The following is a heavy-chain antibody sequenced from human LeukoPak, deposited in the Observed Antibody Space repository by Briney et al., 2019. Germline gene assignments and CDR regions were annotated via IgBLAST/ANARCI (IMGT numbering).Heavy chain of an antibody. J-gene: IGHJ3*01. V-gene: IGHV3-64D*09. D-gene: IGHD3-22*01. CDR2: ISSNGGNT. CDR1: GFTFSFYA. Sequence: GGSLRLSCSASGFTFSFYAMGWVRQAPGKGLEYVSAISSNGGNTYYADSVKGRFTISRDNSKNTLYLQVNSLRADDTAVYYCVKGFPHYYDSSGFGAFGVWGQGTIVTVSS. CDR3: VKGFPHYYDSSGFGAFGV.